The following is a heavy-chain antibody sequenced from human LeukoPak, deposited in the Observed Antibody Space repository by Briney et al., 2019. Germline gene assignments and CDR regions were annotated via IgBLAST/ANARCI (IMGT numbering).Heavy chain of an antibody. V-gene: IGHV3-11*05. CDR2: ISSGSYT. J-gene: IGHJ5*02. CDR1: GFTFSDYF. Sequence: GGSLRLSSAASGFTFSDYFMSWIRQAPGKGLEWVSYISSGSYTKYADSVKGRFTISRDNSKNTLYLQMNSLRAEDTAVYYCAKGAGTDRTWGQGTLVTVSS. CDR3: AKGAGTDRT.